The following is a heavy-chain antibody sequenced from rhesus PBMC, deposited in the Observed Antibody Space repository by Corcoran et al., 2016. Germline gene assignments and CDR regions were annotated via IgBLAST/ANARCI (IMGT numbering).Heavy chain of an antibody. V-gene: IGHV4-76*01. D-gene: IGHD3-3*01. CDR3: AGGYYNSWTSIDSGLDS. J-gene: IGHJ6*01. CDR1: GDSISSGYD. CDR2: IYGSSGIT. Sequence: QVQLQESGPGVVKPSETLSLTCAVSGDSISSGYDWSWIRQPPGRGLGWVGYIYGSSGITNYSPALKNRATIAKDTSKNKFSLKLTFVTAADTAVYYCAGGYYNSWTSIDSGLDSWGQGVVVTVSS.